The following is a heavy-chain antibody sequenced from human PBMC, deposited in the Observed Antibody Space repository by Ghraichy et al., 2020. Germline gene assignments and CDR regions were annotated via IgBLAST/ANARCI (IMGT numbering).Heavy chain of an antibody. CDR1: GGSFSGYY. CDR2: INHSGST. CDR3: ARTLGGYFDL. J-gene: IGHJ2*01. V-gene: IGHV4-34*01. Sequence: SETLSLTCAVYGGSFSGYYWSWIRQPPGKGLEWIGEINHSGSTNYNPSLKSRVTISVDTSKNQFSLKLSSVTAADTAVYYCARTLGGYFDLWGRATLVTVSS. D-gene: IGHD3-16*01.